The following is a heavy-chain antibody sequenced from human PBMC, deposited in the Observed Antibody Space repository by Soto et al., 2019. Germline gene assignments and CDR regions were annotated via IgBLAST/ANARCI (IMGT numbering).Heavy chain of an antibody. V-gene: IGHV6-1*01. J-gene: IGHJ6*02. D-gene: IGHD3-3*01. Sequence: PSQTFSLTCAISGDSVSSNSATWNWIRQSPSRGLEWLGRTLYRSKWYNNYAPSVKSRITINPDTSKNQFSLHLNSVTPEDTAIYYCASAGDYDFWGTYTGQFMDVWGQGTTVTVSS. CDR2: TLYRSKWYN. CDR3: ASAGDYDFWGTYTGQFMDV. CDR1: GDSVSSNSAT.